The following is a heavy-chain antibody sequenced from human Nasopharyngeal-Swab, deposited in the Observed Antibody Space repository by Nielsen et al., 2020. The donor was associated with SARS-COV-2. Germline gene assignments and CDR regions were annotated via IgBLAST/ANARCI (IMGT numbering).Heavy chain of an antibody. Sequence: GGSLRLSCAASGFIFSDYAMNWVRQAPREWLEWVSGMTGSGESTYYADSVKGRFAISRDNSKNTLYLQTNNLRAEDTAVYFCVKGDTATSDYYYGMDVWGQGTTVTVSS. CDR1: GFIFSDYA. CDR2: MTGSGEST. CDR3: VKGDTATSDYYYGMDV. D-gene: IGHD5-18*01. J-gene: IGHJ6*02. V-gene: IGHV3-23*01.